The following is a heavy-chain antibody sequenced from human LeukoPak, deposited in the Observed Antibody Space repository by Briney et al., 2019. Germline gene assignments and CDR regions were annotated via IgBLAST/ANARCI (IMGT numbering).Heavy chain of an antibody. J-gene: IGHJ3*02. CDR3: ASLDSGSYFGRGAFDI. D-gene: IGHD1-26*01. CDR1: GGSIISNY. CDR2: IYYSGST. Sequence: PSETLSLTCTVSGGSIISNYWSWIRQPPGKGLEWIGHIYYSGSTDYNPSLRSRVTISVDTSKNQFSLKLSSVTAADTAVYYCASLDSGSYFGRGAFDIWGQGTMVTVSS. V-gene: IGHV4-59*01.